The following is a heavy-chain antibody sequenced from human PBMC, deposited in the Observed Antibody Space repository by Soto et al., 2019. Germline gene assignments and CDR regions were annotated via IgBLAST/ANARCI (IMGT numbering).Heavy chain of an antibody. D-gene: IGHD2-21*02. Sequence: SVKVSCKASGYTFTSYGIHWVRQAPGQRLEWMGWINAANGDTKYSPKFQGRVTITRDTSASTAYMELSSLRSEDTAVYYCVRRQMPATGIHWFASWTQGTLDPGSS. CDR2: INAANGDT. V-gene: IGHV1-3*01. CDR1: GYTFTSYG. J-gene: IGHJ5*01. CDR3: VRRQMPATGIHWFAS.